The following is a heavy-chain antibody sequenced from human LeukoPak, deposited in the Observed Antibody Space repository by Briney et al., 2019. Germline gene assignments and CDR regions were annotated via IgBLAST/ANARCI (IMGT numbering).Heavy chain of an antibody. D-gene: IGHD2-2*01. V-gene: IGHV1-2*02. CDR1: GYTFTGYY. CDR3: ARELCSSTSCLPMDV. CDR2: INPNSGGT. J-gene: IGHJ6*03. Sequence: ASVKVSCKASGYTFTGYYMHWVRQAPGQGLEWMGWINPNSGGTNYAQKFQGRVTMTRDTSISTAYMELSRLRSDDTAVYYCARELCSSTSCLPMDVWGKGTTVTVSS.